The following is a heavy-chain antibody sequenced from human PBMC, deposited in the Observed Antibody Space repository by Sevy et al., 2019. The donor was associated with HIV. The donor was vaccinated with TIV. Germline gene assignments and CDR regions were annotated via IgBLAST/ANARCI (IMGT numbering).Heavy chain of an antibody. CDR3: VGRPYSSTYSWSYYFDY. CDR1: GFTFSDYY. D-gene: IGHD5-18*01. Sequence: GGSLRLSCAASGFTFSDYYMSWIRQAPGKGLEWFSSISSSQHAIKYADSVKGRFAISRDNAKKSLYLQMNSLRAEDTAVYFCVGRPYSSTYSWSYYFDYWGLGTLVTVSS. CDR2: ISSSQHAI. J-gene: IGHJ4*02. V-gene: IGHV3-11*01.